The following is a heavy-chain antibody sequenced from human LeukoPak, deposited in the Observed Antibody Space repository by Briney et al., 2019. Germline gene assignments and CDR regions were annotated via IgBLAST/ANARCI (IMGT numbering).Heavy chain of an antibody. J-gene: IGHJ5*02. CDR2: INPNSGGT. V-gene: IGHV1-2*02. CDR3: ARSRRADNWFDP. CDR1: EYTFSGYY. Sequence: GASVRVSCKASEYTFSGYYMHWVRQAPRQGLEWMGWINPNSGGTNYAQKFQGRVTMTRDTSISTAYMELSRLRPDDTAAYYCARSRRADNWFDPWGQGTLVTVSS. D-gene: IGHD1-26*01.